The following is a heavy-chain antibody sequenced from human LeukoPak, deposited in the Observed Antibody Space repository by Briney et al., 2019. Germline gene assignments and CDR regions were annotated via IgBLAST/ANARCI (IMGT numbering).Heavy chain of an antibody. CDR1: GFTFSSYA. CDR3: ARDPYDYLTCYPWFDP. V-gene: IGHV3-64*01. D-gene: IGHD3-9*01. CDR2: ISSNGGST. Sequence: PGGSLRLSCAASGFTFSSYAMHWVRQAPGKGLEYVSAISSNGGSTYYANSVKGRFTISRDNSKNTLYLQMGSLRAEDMAVYYCARDPYDYLTCYPWFDPLGQGNLVTVSS. J-gene: IGHJ5*01.